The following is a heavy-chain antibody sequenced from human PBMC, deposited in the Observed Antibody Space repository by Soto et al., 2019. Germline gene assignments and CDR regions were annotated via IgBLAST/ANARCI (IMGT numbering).Heavy chain of an antibody. CDR1: GGTFTNYA. V-gene: IGHV1-18*01. CDR3: AREGQAPYYYYGMDV. Sequence: ASVNVSCKASGGTFTNYAFSWVRQAPGQGLEWMGWISGYNGNTKYAEKFQGRVTMTTDTSTSTAHMELRSLRSDDTAVYYCAREGQAPYYYYGMDVWGQGTAVTVSS. CDR2: ISGYNGNT. J-gene: IGHJ6*02.